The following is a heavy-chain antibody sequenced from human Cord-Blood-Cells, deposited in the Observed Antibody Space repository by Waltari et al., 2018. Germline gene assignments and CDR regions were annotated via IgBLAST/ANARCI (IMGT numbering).Heavy chain of an antibody. J-gene: IGHJ4*02. V-gene: IGHV3-9*01. D-gene: IGHD3-3*01. CDR1: GFPFDDYV. CDR2: ISWNSGSI. Sequence: QLVESGGGLVQPGRSVRLPCAASGFPFDDYVMHWVRQASGKGLEWVSGISWNSGSIGYVDSVKGRFTISRDNAKNSLYLQMNSLRAEDTALYYCAKRYDFWSGLGDWGQGTLVTVSS. CDR3: AKRYDFWSGLGD.